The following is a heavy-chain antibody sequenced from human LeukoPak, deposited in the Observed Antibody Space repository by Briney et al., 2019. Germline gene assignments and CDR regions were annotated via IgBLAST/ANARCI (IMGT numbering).Heavy chain of an antibody. Sequence: SQTLSLTCTVSGGSISSGGYYWSWIRQPPGKGLEWIGYIYYSGSTNYNPSLKSRVTISVDTSKNQFSLKLSSVTAADTAVYYCARDSRYYYGMDVWGQGTTVTVSS. V-gene: IGHV4-61*08. CDR2: IYYSGST. CDR3: ARDSRYYYGMDV. CDR1: GGSISSGGYY. J-gene: IGHJ6*02.